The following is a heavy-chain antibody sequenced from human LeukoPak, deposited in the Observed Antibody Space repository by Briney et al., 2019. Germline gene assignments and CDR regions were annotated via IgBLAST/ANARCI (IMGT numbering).Heavy chain of an antibody. CDR3: ARYSSSLRFSAVIDY. Sequence: GASVKVSCKASGYTFTSYGISWVRQAPGQGLEWMGWISAYNGNTNYAQKLQGRVTMTTDTSTSTAYMELRSLRSDDTAVYYCARYSSSLRFSAVIDYWGQGTLVTVSS. D-gene: IGHD6-6*01. V-gene: IGHV1-18*01. CDR2: ISAYNGNT. CDR1: GYTFTSYG. J-gene: IGHJ4*02.